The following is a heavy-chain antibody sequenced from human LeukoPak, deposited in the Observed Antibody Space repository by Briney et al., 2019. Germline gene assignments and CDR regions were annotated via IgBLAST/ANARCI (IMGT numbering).Heavy chain of an antibody. CDR3: ARHGLNYYDSSGYYLRYGFDY. CDR2: FYYSGST. J-gene: IGHJ4*02. Sequence: PSETLSLTCTVSGGSISSYYWSWIRQPPGKGLEWIGYFYYSGSTNYNPSLKSRVTISVDTSKNQFSLKLSSVTAADTAVYYCARHGLNYYDSSGYYLRYGFDYWGQGTLVTVSS. CDR1: GGSISSYY. D-gene: IGHD3-22*01. V-gene: IGHV4-59*08.